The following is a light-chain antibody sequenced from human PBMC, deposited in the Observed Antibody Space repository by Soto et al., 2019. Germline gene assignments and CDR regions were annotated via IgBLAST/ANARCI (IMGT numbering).Light chain of an antibody. CDR3: AAWDDSLHGEV. Sequence: QPVLTQPPSASGTPGQRVTIYCSGGTSNIGRNTVTWYQQLPGTAPKLLIYSNNQRPSGVPDRFSGSRSGTSASLAISGLHAEDEAIYYCAAWDDSLHGEVFGGGTKLTVL. V-gene: IGLV1-44*01. CDR1: TSNIGRNT. CDR2: SNN. J-gene: IGLJ2*01.